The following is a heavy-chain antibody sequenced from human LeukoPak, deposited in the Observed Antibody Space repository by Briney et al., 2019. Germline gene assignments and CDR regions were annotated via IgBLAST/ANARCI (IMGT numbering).Heavy chain of an antibody. CDR1: GDSISSGGYA. CDR2: IHDSGST. Sequence: PSETLSLTCAVSGDSISSGGYAWSWIRQTPGKGLEWIAYIHDSGSTYYNPSLKSRVSISVDTSKNQFSVKLNSVTAADTAVYYCARYHSRSHEGWIDPWGQGALVTVSS. D-gene: IGHD3-10*01. V-gene: IGHV4-30-4*07. CDR3: ARYHSRSHEGWIDP. J-gene: IGHJ5*02.